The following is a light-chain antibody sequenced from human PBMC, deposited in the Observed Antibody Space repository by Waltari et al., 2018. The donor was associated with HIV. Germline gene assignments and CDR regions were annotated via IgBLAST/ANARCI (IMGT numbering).Light chain of an antibody. V-gene: IGLV3-25*03. J-gene: IGLJ2*01. Sequence: SYELTQPPSVSVFPGQTARITCSGDALTNHYAYWYQQNLGEAPVQLVYKANARPSGIPAGFSASSSGTTVTLTISAVQAEDEADYYCQSADSSGTSYVVFGGGTKLTVL. CDR2: KAN. CDR3: QSADSSGTSYVV. CDR1: ALTNHY.